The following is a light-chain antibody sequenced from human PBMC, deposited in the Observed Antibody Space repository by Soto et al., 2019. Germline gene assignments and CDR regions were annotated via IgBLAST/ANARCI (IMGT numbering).Light chain of an antibody. CDR2: AAS. V-gene: IGKV1-39*01. CDR3: QQCSNLFWT. J-gene: IGKJ1*01. Sequence: DIQMTQSPSSLSASVGDRVTITCRASQTISGKLNWYQQRPGKAPKLLIYAASGLRSGVPSRFSGSGSGTDFTLTISSLQPDDFGSYYCQQCSNLFWTFGHGTKVDI. CDR1: QTISGK.